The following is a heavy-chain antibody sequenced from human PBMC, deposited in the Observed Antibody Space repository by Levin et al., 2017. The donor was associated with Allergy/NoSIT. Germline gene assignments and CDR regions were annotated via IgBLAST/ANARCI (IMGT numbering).Heavy chain of an antibody. J-gene: IGHJ4*02. Sequence: ASVKVSCKASGYTFTGYYMHWVRQAPRQGLEWMGRINPNSGDTNYAQKFQGRVTMTRDTSISTAYMELSSLRSDDTALYYCVRDLRDYWGQGNLVTVSS. CDR1: GYTFTGYY. CDR2: INPNSGDT. V-gene: IGHV1-2*06. CDR3: VRDLRDY.